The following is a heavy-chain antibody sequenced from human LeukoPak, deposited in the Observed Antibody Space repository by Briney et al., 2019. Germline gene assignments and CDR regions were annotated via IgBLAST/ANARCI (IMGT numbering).Heavy chain of an antibody. V-gene: IGHV1-46*01. Sequence: GASVKVSCKASGYTFTSYYMHWVRQAPGQGLEWMGIINPSGGSTSYAQKFQGRVTMTRDTSTSTVYMELSSLRSEDTAVYYCARDLYCSSTSCYLPDYWGQGTLVTVSS. CDR1: GYTFTSYY. D-gene: IGHD2-2*01. CDR3: ARDLYCSSTSCYLPDY. J-gene: IGHJ4*02. CDR2: INPSGGST.